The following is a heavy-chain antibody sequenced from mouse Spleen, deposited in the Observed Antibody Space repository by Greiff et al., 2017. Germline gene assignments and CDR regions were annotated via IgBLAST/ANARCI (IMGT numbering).Heavy chain of an antibody. J-gene: IGHJ3*01. Sequence: VKLMESGAELARPGASVKMSCKASGYTFTSYTMHWVKQRPGQGLEWIGYINPSSGYTKYNQKFKDKATLTADKSSSTAYMQLSSLTSEDSAVYYCARCDKGDWFAYWGQGTLVTVSA. CDR1: GYTFTSYT. CDR2: INPSSGYT. CDR3: ARCDKGDWFAY. V-gene: IGHV1-4*01.